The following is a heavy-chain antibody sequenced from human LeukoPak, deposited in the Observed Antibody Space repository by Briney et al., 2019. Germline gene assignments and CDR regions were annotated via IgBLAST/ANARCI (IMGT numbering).Heavy chain of an antibody. Sequence: GGSLRLSCAASGFTFSSYSMNWVRQAPGKGLEWVSSISSSSSYIYYADSVKGRFTISRDNAKNSLYLQMNSLRAEDTAVYYCARDIRDPAAPSYYYYYGMDVWGQGTTVTVSS. D-gene: IGHD2-2*01. CDR2: ISSSSSYI. V-gene: IGHV3-21*01. CDR1: GFTFSSYS. CDR3: ARDIRDPAAPSYYYYYGMDV. J-gene: IGHJ6*02.